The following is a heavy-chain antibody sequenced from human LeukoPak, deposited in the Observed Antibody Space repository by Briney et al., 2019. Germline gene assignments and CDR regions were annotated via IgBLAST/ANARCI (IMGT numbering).Heavy chain of an antibody. CDR3: ASVNGAFDI. D-gene: IGHD2-8*01. V-gene: IGHV3-66*01. J-gene: IGHJ3*02. Sequence: GGSLRLSCAASGFTVSSNYMTWVRQAPGKGLEWVSVMYTLGNTYYADSVRGRFTISRDNAKNSLYLQMNSLRAEDTAVYYCASVNGAFDIWGQGTMVTVSS. CDR1: GFTVSSNY. CDR2: MYTLGNT.